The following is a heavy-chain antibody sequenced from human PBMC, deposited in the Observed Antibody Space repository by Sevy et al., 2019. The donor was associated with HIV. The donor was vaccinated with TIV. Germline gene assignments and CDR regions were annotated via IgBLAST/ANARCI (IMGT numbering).Heavy chain of an antibody. CDR3: ARKRFGYGSGSNWFDP. D-gene: IGHD3-10*01. CDR1: GFTFSSYS. V-gene: IGHV3-21*01. CDR2: MSSSSSYI. Sequence: GESLKISCAASGFTFSSYSMNWVRQAPGKGLEWVSSMSSSSSYIYYADSVKGRFTISRVNAKNSLYLQMNSLRAEDTAVYYCARKRFGYGSGSNWFDPWGQGTLVTVSS. J-gene: IGHJ5*02.